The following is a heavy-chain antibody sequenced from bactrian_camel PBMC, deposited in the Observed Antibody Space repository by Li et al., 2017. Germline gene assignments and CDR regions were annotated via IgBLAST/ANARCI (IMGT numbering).Heavy chain of an antibody. J-gene: IGHJ4*01. V-gene: IGHV3S55*01. CDR2: IGGDDAT. CDR1: RYLFVGCG. D-gene: IGHD4*01. CDR3: AAEYCPVGSDWLGPDACEETC. Sequence: GGSVQAGGSLKLSCVTSRYLFVGCGMAWYRHPSGAGRELVARIGGDDATTYADSVKGRFAISRDNAKRTLYLQMTNLQPEDTAVYYCAAEYCPVGSDWLGPDACEETCWGQGTQVTVS.